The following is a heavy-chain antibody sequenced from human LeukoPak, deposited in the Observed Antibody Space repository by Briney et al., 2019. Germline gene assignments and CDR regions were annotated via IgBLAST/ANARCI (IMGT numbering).Heavy chain of an antibody. Sequence: GRSLRLSCAGSGFTFNTYGMHWVRQAPAKGLEWLAVISYDGKYLYYADSVKGRFTISRDNSKNTVYLQMNCLRAEDTAVYFCAKESGGWLQNVPLSDSWGQGTLVTVSS. J-gene: IGHJ4*02. V-gene: IGHV3-30*18. D-gene: IGHD5-24*01. CDR1: GFTFNTYG. CDR2: ISYDGKYL. CDR3: AKESGGWLQNVPLSDS.